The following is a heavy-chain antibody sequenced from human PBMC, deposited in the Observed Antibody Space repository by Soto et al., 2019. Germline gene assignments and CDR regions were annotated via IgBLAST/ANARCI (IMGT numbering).Heavy chain of an antibody. CDR1: GYIFTSYG. J-gene: IGHJ6*02. D-gene: IGHD3-9*01. V-gene: IGHV1-18*04. CDR3: ARIPHNFNWVPYGLDV. Sequence: GASVKVSCKASGYIFTSYGFSWVRQAPGQGLEWMGWISGYNGNTNYAQKFQGRVTMTTETSTKTACMELSRLRSDDTAVYYCARIPHNFNWVPYGLDVWGQGTTVTVSS. CDR2: ISGYNGNT.